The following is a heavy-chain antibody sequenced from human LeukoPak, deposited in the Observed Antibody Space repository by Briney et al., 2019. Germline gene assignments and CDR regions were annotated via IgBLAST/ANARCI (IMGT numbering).Heavy chain of an antibody. Sequence: PGESLKISCKGSGYSFTSYWIGWVRQMPGKGLEWMGIIYPGDSDTRYSPSFQGQVTISADKSISTAYLQWSSLKASDTAMYYCALLSDIVVVPAATPPGAEYFQHWGQGTLVTVSS. D-gene: IGHD2-2*01. V-gene: IGHV5-51*01. CDR2: IYPGDSDT. J-gene: IGHJ1*01. CDR3: ALLSDIVVVPAATPPGAEYFQH. CDR1: GYSFTSYW.